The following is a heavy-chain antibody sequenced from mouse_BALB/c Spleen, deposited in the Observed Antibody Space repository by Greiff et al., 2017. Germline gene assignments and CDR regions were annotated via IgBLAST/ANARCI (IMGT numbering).Heavy chain of an antibody. CDR3: ASYGNFEGYAMDY. V-gene: IGHV5-9-4*01. Sequence: EVQLVESGGGLVKPGGSLKLSCAASGFTFSSYAMSWVRQSPEKRLEWVAEISSGGSYTYYPDTVTGRFTISRDNAKNTLYLEMSSLRSEDTAMYYCASYGNFEGYAMDYWGQGTSVTVSS. CDR1: GFTFSSYA. D-gene: IGHD2-1*01. CDR2: ISSGGSYT. J-gene: IGHJ4*01.